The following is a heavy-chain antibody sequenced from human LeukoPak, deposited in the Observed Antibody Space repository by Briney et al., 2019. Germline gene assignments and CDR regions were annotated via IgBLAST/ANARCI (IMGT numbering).Heavy chain of an antibody. Sequence: PGGSLRLSCAASGFTLSSHPMNWVRQAPGKGLEWVSYIGNDGRMMYYADSVKGRFTISRDNAKKSLYLQMNNLRAEDTAVYYCATDGAGFDTWGQGVLVTVSS. CDR1: GFTLSSHP. J-gene: IGHJ5*02. V-gene: IGHV3-48*03. CDR3: ATDGAGFDT. CDR2: IGNDGRMM.